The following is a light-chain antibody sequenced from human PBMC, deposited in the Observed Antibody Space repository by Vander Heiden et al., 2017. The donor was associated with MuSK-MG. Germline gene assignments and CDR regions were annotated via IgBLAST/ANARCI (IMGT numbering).Light chain of an antibody. CDR2: AAP. Sequence: IKLTTSPSSLSASVVDKGTITCRAGQNISSNLIYCQQNTGKASKLLIYAAPSLQSGVTSMLSGRVSGTDLTHNLSSLQSEDCDTHHCTQSYSTTQAFGPGTKVDIK. CDR3: TQSYSTTQA. J-gene: IGKJ3*01. V-gene: IGKV1-39*01. CDR1: QNISSN.